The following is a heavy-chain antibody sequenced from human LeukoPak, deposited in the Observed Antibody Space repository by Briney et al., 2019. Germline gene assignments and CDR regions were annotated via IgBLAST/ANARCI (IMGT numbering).Heavy chain of an antibody. D-gene: IGHD3-10*01. J-gene: IGHJ4*02. Sequence: GGSLRLSCAASGFTFSNAWMSWVRQAPGKGLEWVGRIKSKTDGGTTDYAAPVKGRFTISRDDSKNTLYLQMNSLKTEDTAVYYCTTDMKWNRGWFGGSPYHFDYWGQGTLVTVSS. V-gene: IGHV3-15*01. CDR3: TTDMKWNRGWFGGSPYHFDY. CDR1: GFTFSNAW. CDR2: IKSKTDGGTT.